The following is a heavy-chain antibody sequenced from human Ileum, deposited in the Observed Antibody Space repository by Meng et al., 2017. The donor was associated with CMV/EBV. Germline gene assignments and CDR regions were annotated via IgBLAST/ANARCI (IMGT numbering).Heavy chain of an antibody. J-gene: IGHJ6*02. CDR2: ISTYNGDT. CDR1: GYTFSSYG. CDR3: ARDSGTWNYGVGRFYYYGLDV. V-gene: IGHV1-18*01. D-gene: IGHD1-7*01. Sequence: ASVKVSCKASGYTFSSYGISWVRQAPGQGLEWMGWISTYNGDTNYAQKLQGRVTMTTDTSTSTAYMELRSLRYDDTAVYYCARDSGTWNYGVGRFYYYGLDVWGQGTTVTVSS.